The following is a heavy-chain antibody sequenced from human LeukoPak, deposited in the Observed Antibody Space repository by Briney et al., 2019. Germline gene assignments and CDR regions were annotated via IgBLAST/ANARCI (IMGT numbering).Heavy chain of an antibody. V-gene: IGHV1-18*01. CDR2: ISGNNDKR. CDR3: ARAPGTYDILGGLYLQY. J-gene: IGHJ1*01. Sequence: ASVKVSCKASGYTFTSFGITWVRQAPGQGLEWLGWISGNNDKRDFAQNVQGRITLTADSSTSTAYMELRGPRSDDTAMYYCARAPGTYDILGGLYLQYWGQGTLVAVSS. CDR1: GYTFTSFG. D-gene: IGHD3-9*01.